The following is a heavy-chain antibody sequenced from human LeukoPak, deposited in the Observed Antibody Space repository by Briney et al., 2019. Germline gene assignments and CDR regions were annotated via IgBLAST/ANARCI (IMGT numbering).Heavy chain of an antibody. J-gene: IGHJ6*02. CDR1: GYTFTSYD. CDR2: MNPNSGNT. V-gene: IGHV1-8*01. CDR3: AREGYSSSWFAGGYYYNGMDV. D-gene: IGHD6-13*01. Sequence: GASVKVSCKASGYTFTSYDINWVRQATGQGLEWMGWMNPNSGNTGYAQKFQGRVTMTRNTSISTAYMELSSLRSEDTAVYYCAREGYSSSWFAGGYYYNGMDVWGQGTTVTVSS.